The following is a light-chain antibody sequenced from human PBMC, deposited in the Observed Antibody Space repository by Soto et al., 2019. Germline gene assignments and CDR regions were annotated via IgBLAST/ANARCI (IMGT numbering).Light chain of an antibody. J-gene: IGKJ2*01. CDR2: AAS. CDR1: QSISNN. Sequence: IVMTQSPATLSVFPGERATLSCRVSQSISNNLAWLQQKPGQAPRLLIYAASTRATGVPARFSGSGSGTDFTLTISSLQPEDFAVYYCHQYNNWPPMHTFGQGTKLEIK. V-gene: IGKV3-15*01. CDR3: HQYNNWPPMHT.